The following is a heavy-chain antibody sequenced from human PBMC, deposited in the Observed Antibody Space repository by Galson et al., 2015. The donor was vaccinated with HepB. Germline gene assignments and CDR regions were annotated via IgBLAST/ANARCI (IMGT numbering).Heavy chain of an antibody. CDR1: GFTFSSYA. CDR2: ISYDGSNK. D-gene: IGHD3-10*02. Sequence: LRLSCAASGFTFSSYAMHWVRQAPGKGLEWVAVISYDGSNKYYADSVKGRFTISRDNSKNTLYLQMNSLRAEDTAVYYCARPLGGVRGVIRWDYYYYYGMDVWGQGTTVTVSS. V-gene: IGHV3-30*04. CDR3: ARPLGGVRGVIRWDYYYYYGMDV. J-gene: IGHJ6*02.